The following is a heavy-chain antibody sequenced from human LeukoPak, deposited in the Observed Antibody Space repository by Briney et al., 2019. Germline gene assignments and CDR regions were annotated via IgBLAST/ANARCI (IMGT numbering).Heavy chain of an antibody. CDR1: GFTFSSRA. D-gene: IGHD4-17*01. V-gene: IGHV3-23*01. CDR3: ANEIRPNDY. CDR2: ISISGDTT. J-gene: IGHJ4*02. Sequence: GGSLRLSCGASGFTFSSRAMTWVRQAPAKGLEWVSAISISGDTTYYADAVKGRFTISRDNSKNTVYLQMNSLRAEDTAVYYCANEIRPNDYWGQGTLVTVSS.